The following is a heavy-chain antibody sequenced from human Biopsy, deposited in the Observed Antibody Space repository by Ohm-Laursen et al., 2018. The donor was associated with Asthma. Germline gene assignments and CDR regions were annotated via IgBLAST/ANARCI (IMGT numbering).Heavy chain of an antibody. CDR3: ARDSYSSGLYDDFES. CDR1: GFTFSSYG. J-gene: IGHJ4*02. CDR2: IWYDGSIK. D-gene: IGHD6-19*01. Sequence: SLRLSCAASGFTFSSYGMHWVRQAPGKGLEWVAVIWYDGSIKYYADSVKGRFSISRDNSKNSLYLQMNSLRAEDTAVYYCARDSYSSGLYDDFESWGQGTLVTVSS. V-gene: IGHV3-33*01.